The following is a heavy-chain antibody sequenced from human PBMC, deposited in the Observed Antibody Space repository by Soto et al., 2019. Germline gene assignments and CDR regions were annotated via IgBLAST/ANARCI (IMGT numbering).Heavy chain of an antibody. D-gene: IGHD3-3*01. CDR2: ISYDGSNK. V-gene: IGHV3-30*18. CDR1: GFTFSSYG. CDR3: AKDPLPYYDFWSGYSPSDY. Sequence: GGSLRLSCAASGFTFSSYGMHWVRQAPGKGLEWVAVISYDGSNKYYADSVKGRFTISRDNSMNTLYLQMNSLRAEDTAVYYCAKDPLPYYDFWSGYSPSDYWGQGTLVTVS. J-gene: IGHJ4*02.